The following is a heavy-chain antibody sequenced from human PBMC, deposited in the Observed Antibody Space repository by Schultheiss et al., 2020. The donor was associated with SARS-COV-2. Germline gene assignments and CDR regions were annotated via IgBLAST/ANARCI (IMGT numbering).Heavy chain of an antibody. D-gene: IGHD3-3*01. Sequence: SETLSLTCTVSGGSISSGGYYWSWTRQHPGKGLEWIGYIYYSGSTYYNPSLKSRVTISVDTSKNQFSLKLSSVTAADTAVYYCARRFSWRDPNYYYYGMDVWGQGTTVTVSS. V-gene: IGHV4-31*03. CDR1: GGSISSGGYY. CDR2: IYYSGST. J-gene: IGHJ6*02. CDR3: ARRFSWRDPNYYYYGMDV.